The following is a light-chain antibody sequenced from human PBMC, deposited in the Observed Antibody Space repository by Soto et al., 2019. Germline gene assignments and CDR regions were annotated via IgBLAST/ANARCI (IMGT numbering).Light chain of an antibody. Sequence: EIVMTQSPATLSVSPGERATLSCRASQSVSSDLAWYHQKPGQAPRLLIYGASTRATGIPARFSGSGSGTEFTLTISSLQSEDFAVYYCQQYNNWPPPTFGGGTKVDI. CDR2: GAS. CDR3: QQYNNWPPPT. CDR1: QSVSSD. J-gene: IGKJ4*01. V-gene: IGKV3-15*01.